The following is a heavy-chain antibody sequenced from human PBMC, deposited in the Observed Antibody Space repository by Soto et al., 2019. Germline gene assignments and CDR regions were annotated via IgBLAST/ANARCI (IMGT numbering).Heavy chain of an antibody. D-gene: IGHD3-10*01. Sequence: GGSLRLSCAASGFTFSSYAMSWVRQAPGKGLEWVSAISGSGGSTYYADSVKGRFTISRDNSKNTLYLQMNSLRAEDTAVYYCAKDGPYYYGSGSRPYYFDYWGQGTLVTVSS. CDR3: AKDGPYYYGSGSRPYYFDY. V-gene: IGHV3-23*01. J-gene: IGHJ4*02. CDR2: ISGSGGST. CDR1: GFTFSSYA.